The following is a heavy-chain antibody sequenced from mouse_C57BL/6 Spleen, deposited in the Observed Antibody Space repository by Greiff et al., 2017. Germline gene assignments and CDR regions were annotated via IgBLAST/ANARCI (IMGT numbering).Heavy chain of an antibody. D-gene: IGHD2-1*01. J-gene: IGHJ2*01. CDR3: ARVGGNFYFDY. V-gene: IGHV5-4*03. Sequence: EVMLVESGGGLVKPGGSLKLSCAASGFTFSSYAMSWVRQTPEKRLEWVATISDGGSYTYYPDNVKGRFTISRDNAKNSLYLQMSHLKSEDTAMYYCARVGGNFYFDYWGQGTTLTVSS. CDR1: GFTFSSYA. CDR2: ISDGGSYT.